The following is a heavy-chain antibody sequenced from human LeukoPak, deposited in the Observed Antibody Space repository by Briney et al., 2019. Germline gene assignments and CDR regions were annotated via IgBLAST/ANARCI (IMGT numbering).Heavy chain of an antibody. D-gene: IGHD5-18*01. CDR2: IYYSGST. V-gene: IGHV4-59*01. CDR1: GGSISSYY. CDR3: ARGDTKGQPFDY. Sequence: SETLSLTCSVSGGSISSYYWSWIRQSPGKGQEWIGYIYYSGSTNYNPSLKDRVTISVDTSKNQFSLNLRSVTAADTAIYYCARGDTKGQPFDYWGQGTLVTVSS. J-gene: IGHJ4*02.